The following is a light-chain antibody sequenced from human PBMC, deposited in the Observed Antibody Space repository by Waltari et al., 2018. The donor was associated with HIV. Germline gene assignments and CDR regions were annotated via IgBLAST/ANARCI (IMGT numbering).Light chain of an antibody. J-gene: IGKJ1*01. V-gene: IGKV4-1*01. Sequence: DIVMTQSPDSLAVSLGERATINCNSSQSVLYSSNNKNYLAWYQQKPGQPPKLLIYWASTRESGVPDRFSGSGSQTDFTLTISSLQAEDVAVYYCQQYYSTLRTFGQGTKVEIK. CDR3: QQYYSTLRT. CDR1: QSVLYSSNNKNY. CDR2: WAS.